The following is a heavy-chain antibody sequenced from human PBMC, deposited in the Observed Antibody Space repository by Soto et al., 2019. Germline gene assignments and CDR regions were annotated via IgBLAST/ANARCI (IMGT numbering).Heavy chain of an antibody. CDR1: GGSISSGGYY. J-gene: IGHJ3*02. CDR3: ARVATFMIFGVVNKGAFDI. D-gene: IGHD3-3*01. CDR2: IYYSGDT. V-gene: IGHV4-31*03. Sequence: TLSLTCTVSGGSISSGGYYWSWIRQHPGKGLEWIGYIYYSGDTFYNASLKSRITISVDTSKNQFSLKLSSVTAADTAVYYCARVATFMIFGVVNKGAFDIWGQGTMVTVSS.